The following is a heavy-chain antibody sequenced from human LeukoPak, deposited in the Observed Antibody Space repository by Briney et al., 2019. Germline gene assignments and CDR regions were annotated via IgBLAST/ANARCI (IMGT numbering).Heavy chain of an antibody. CDR2: IYYSGST. CDR3: ARGRLGYCSGGSCYTDWPIDY. D-gene: IGHD2-15*01. Sequence: SETLSLTCTVSGGSISSYYWSWIRHPPGKGLEWIGYIYYSGSTNYNPSLKSRVTISVDTSKNQFSLKLSSVTAADTAVYYCARGRLGYCSGGSCYTDWPIDYWGQGTLVTVSS. CDR1: GGSISSYY. V-gene: IGHV4-59*01. J-gene: IGHJ4*02.